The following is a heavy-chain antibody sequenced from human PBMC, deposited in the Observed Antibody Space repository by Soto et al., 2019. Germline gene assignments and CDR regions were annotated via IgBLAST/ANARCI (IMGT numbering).Heavy chain of an antibody. CDR1: QFTFSNYG. D-gene: IGHD3-9*01. V-gene: IGHV3-23*01. CDR3: EKRRLDYDILTGSHNWFDP. CDR2: ISGGGTTT. J-gene: IGHJ5*02. Sequence: GSLRLSCAASQFTFSNYGMNWVRQAPGKGLEWVSSISGGGTTTYYADSVKGRFTISRDNSKNTLYLQMNSLRAEDTAVYYCEKRRLDYDILTGSHNWFDPWGQGTLVTVSS.